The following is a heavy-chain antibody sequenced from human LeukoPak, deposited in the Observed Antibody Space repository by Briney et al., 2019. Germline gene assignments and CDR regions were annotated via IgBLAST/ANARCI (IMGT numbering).Heavy chain of an antibody. Sequence: SETLSLTCTVSGGSISSSSYYWGWIRQPPGKGLEWIGSIYYSGSTYYNPSLKSRVAISVDTSKNQFSLKLSSVTAADTAVYYCAREPWSGYYYYYYYYMDVWGKGTTVTVSS. D-gene: IGHD3-3*01. CDR3: AREPWSGYYYYYYYYMDV. CDR1: GGSISSSSYY. V-gene: IGHV4-39*07. CDR2: IYYSGST. J-gene: IGHJ6*03.